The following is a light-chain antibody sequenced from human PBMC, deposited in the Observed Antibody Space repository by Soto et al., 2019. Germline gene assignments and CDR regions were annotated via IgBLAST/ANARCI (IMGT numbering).Light chain of an antibody. CDR2: GAS. V-gene: IGKV3-20*01. CDR3: QQYGSSSYT. CDR1: QSVSSSY. Sequence: EIVLTQSPGTLSLSPGERVTLSCRASQSVSSSYLAWYQQKPGQAPRLLINGASSRATGIPARFSGSGSGTDFTLTISRLEPEDFAVYYCQQYGSSSYTFGQGTNLEIK. J-gene: IGKJ2*01.